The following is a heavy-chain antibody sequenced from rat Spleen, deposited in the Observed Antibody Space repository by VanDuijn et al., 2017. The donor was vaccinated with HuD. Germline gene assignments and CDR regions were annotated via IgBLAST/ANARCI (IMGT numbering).Heavy chain of an antibody. CDR3: ARHGIYNNDGWFAY. J-gene: IGHJ3*01. CDR2: ISSDGGRN. V-gene: IGHV5-29*01. D-gene: IGHD1-10*01. Sequence: EVQLVESGGGLVQPGRSLKLSCAASGFTFNNYGMAWVRQAPTKGLEWVATISSDGGRNFYRDSVKGRFTISRNNAKSTLYLQMDSLRSEDTATYYCARHGIYNNDGWFAYWGQGTLVTVSS. CDR1: GFTFNNYG.